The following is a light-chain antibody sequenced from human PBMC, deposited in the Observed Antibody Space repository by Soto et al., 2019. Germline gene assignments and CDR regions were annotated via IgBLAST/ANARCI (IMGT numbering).Light chain of an antibody. Sequence: ETVLTQSPGTLSLSPGERATLSCRASQSITNNYLAWYQQKPGQAPRLLIYGASSRVTGIPDRFSGSGSGKDLTLTISRLEHEDFVVYYCQQYRTSPITFGQGTRLEIK. J-gene: IGKJ5*01. CDR2: GAS. CDR3: QQYRTSPIT. CDR1: QSITNNY. V-gene: IGKV3-20*01.